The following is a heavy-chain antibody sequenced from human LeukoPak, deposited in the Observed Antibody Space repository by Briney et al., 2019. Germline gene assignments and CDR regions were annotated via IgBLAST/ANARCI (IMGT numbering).Heavy chain of an antibody. Sequence: SETLSLTCIVSGGISSSYYWGWVRQPPGKGLEWVASIYYTGTTYYNPSLKSRLTISVDTSKSQFSLKLSSVTAADTAVYYCARAPSQYSSSWLGWFDPWGQGTLVTVSS. CDR1: GGISSSYY. V-gene: IGHV4-59*13. CDR2: IYYTGTT. CDR3: ARAPSQYSSSWLGWFDP. D-gene: IGHD6-13*01. J-gene: IGHJ5*02.